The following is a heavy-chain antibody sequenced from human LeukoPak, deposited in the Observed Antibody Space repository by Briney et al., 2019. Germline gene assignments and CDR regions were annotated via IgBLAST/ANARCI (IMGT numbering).Heavy chain of an antibody. CDR2: IYSGGST. V-gene: IGHV3-66*01. CDR3: ARVGYSSGPFDY. D-gene: IGHD6-19*01. Sequence: GGSLRLSCAASGFTVSSNYMSWVRQAPGKGLEWVLVIYSGGSTYYADSVKGRFTISRDNSKNTLYLQMNSLRAEDTAVYYCARVGYSSGPFDYWGQGTLVTVSS. CDR1: GFTVSSNY. J-gene: IGHJ4*02.